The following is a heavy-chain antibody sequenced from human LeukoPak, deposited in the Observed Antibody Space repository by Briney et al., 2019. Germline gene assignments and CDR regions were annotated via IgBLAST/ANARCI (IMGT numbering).Heavy chain of an antibody. Sequence: GGSLRLSCTASGFTFSNFWMGWVRQAPGKGLEWVANIKQDETEKFYLGSVKGRFTISRDNAKNSLYLQMNSLRAEDTAVYYCASSGSYRFDYWGQGTLVTVSS. CDR3: ASSGSYRFDY. J-gene: IGHJ4*02. D-gene: IGHD1-26*01. CDR1: GFTFSNFW. V-gene: IGHV3-7*01. CDR2: IKQDETEK.